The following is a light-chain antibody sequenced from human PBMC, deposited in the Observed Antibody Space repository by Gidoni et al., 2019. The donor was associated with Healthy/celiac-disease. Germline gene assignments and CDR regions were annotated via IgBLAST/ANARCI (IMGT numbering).Light chain of an antibody. J-gene: IGKJ3*01. CDR1: QSVSSY. V-gene: IGKV3-11*01. CDR2: DAS. CDR3: QQRSNWVFT. Sequence: EIVLTPSPATLSLSPGERATLSCRASQSVSSYLAWYQQKPGQAPRLLIDDASNRATGIPARFSGSGSGTDFTLTISSLEPEDFAVYYCQQRSNWVFTFGPGTKVDIK.